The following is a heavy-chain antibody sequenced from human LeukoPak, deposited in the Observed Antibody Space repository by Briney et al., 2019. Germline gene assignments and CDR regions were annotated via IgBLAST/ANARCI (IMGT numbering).Heavy chain of an antibody. Sequence: SVKVPCKASGGTFSSYAISWVRQAPGQGLEWMGGIIPIFGTANYAQKFQGRVTITADESTSTAYMELSSLRSEDTAVYYCAREVGIAVAGPTGAFDYWGQGTLVTVSS. V-gene: IGHV1-69*13. CDR1: GGTFSSYA. D-gene: IGHD6-19*01. CDR3: AREVGIAVAGPTGAFDY. CDR2: IIPIFGTA. J-gene: IGHJ4*02.